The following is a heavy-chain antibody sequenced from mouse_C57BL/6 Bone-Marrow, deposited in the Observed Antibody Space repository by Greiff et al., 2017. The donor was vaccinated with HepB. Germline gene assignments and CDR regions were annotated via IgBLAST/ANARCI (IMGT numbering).Heavy chain of an antibody. CDR3: ARPSNWEAWGLFAY. V-gene: IGHV5-17*01. CDR1: GFTFSDYG. D-gene: IGHD4-1*01. Sequence: EVMLVESGGGLVKPGGSLKLSCAASGFTFSDYGMHWVRQAPEKGLEWVAYISSGSSTIYYADTVKGRFTISRDNAKNTLFLQMTSLTSEDTAMYYCARPSNWEAWGLFAYWGQGTLVTVSA. CDR2: ISSGSSTI. J-gene: IGHJ3*01.